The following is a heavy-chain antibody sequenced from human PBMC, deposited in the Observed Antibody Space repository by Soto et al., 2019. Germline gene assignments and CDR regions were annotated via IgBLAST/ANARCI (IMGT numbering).Heavy chain of an antibody. D-gene: IGHD3-10*01. CDR1: GFTFSSYA. CDR2: ISGSGGST. CDR3: AKDRLGTMVRGVLVVSDY. Sequence: GGSLRLSCAASGFTFSSYAMSWVRQAPGKGLEWVSAISGSGGSTYYADSVKGRFTISRDNSKNTLYLQMNSLRAEDTAVYYCAKDRLGTMVRGVLVVSDYWGQGTLVTVSS. J-gene: IGHJ4*02. V-gene: IGHV3-23*01.